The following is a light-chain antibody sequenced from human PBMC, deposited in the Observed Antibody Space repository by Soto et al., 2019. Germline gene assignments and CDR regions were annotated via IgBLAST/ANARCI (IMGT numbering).Light chain of an antibody. J-gene: IGKJ5*01. V-gene: IGKV3-15*01. CDR1: ESLSTY. CDR3: QTYKDWPFT. CDR2: GAS. Sequence: ELLMSQSPATLSVSPGERVTLSCRASESLSTYLAWYQQKPGQAPRLLIYGASTKATGIPARFSGSGSATDFTLTISSLQSEDFAVYYGQTYKDWPFTFGQGTRLEIK.